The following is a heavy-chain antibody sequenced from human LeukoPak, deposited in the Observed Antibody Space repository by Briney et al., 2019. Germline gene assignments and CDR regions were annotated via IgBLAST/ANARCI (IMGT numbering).Heavy chain of an antibody. CDR1: GGSISGYY. D-gene: IGHD4-17*01. Sequence: SETLSLTCTVSGGSISGYYWGWIRQPPGKGLEWIGYIYYSGSTNYNPSLKSRVTISVDTSKNQFSLKLSSVTAADTAVYYCARGFSDYATDYFDYWGQGTLVTVSS. J-gene: IGHJ4*02. V-gene: IGHV4-59*12. CDR2: IYYSGST. CDR3: ARGFSDYATDYFDY.